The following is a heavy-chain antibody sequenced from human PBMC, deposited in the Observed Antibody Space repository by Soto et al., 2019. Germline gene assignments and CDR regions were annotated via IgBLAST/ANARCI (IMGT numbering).Heavy chain of an antibody. CDR2: VYATGRS. Sequence: QVQLEGSGPGLVKSSETLSLICRVSGASVRTNYWSWIRQPAGKGLEWIGRVYATGRSNYNPSLMNRATMSVDTSQNQFSLSLTSLTAADTATYYCARDPLPTESSAPWGRGILVTVSS. J-gene: IGHJ5*02. CDR1: GASVRTNY. V-gene: IGHV4-4*07. CDR3: ARDPLPTESSAP. D-gene: IGHD3-22*01.